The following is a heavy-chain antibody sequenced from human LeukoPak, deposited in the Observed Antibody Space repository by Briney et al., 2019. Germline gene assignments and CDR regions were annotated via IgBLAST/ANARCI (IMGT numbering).Heavy chain of an antibody. V-gene: IGHV1-69*06. CDR3: ATASQYMFDP. CDR1: GGTFSSYA. J-gene: IGHJ5*02. D-gene: IGHD2/OR15-2a*01. Sequence: SVKVSCKASGGTFSSYAISWVRQAPGQGLEWMGGIIPIFGTANYAQKFQGRVTIAADKSTSTAYMELSSLRSEDTAVYYCATASQYMFDPWGQGTLVTVSS. CDR2: IIPIFGTA.